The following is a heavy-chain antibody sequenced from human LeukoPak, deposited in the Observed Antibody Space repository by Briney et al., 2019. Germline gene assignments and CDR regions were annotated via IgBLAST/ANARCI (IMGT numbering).Heavy chain of an antibody. D-gene: IGHD3-22*01. V-gene: IGHV3-20*04. CDR2: INWNGGST. CDR3: ARVEYYYDSSGYFDY. Sequence: GGSLRLSCAASGFTFDDYGMSWVRQAPGKGLEWVYGINWNGGSTGYADSVKGRFTISRDNAKNSLYLQMNSLRAEDTALYYCARVEYYYDSSGYFDYWGQGTLVTVSS. J-gene: IGHJ4*02. CDR1: GFTFDDYG.